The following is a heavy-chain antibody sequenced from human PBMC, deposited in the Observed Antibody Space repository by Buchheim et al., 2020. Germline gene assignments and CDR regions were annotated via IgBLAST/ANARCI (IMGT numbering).Heavy chain of an antibody. J-gene: IGHJ4*02. CDR2: ISSSGSTI. D-gene: IGHD2-2*02. CDR1: GFTFGSYE. CDR3: ARVKYCSSTSCYRKYYFDY. Sequence: EVQLVESGGGLVQPGGSLRLSCAASGFTFGSYEMNWVRQAPGKGREWVSYISSSGSTIYYADSVKGRFTISRDNAKNSLYLPMNGLRAEDTAVYYCARVKYCSSTSCYRKYYFDYWGQGTL. V-gene: IGHV3-48*03.